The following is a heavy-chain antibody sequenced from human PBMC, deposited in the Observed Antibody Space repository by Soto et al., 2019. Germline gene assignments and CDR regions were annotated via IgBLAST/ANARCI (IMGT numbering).Heavy chain of an antibody. Sequence: ASVKVSCKASGYTFTSYAMHWVRQAPGQRLEWMGWINAGNGNTKYSQKFQGRVTITRDTSASTAYMELTSLKFDDAAVYYCARGFIPENYWGQGTRVTVSS. CDR2: INAGNGNT. CDR1: GYTFTSYA. D-gene: IGHD2-2*01. V-gene: IGHV1-3*01. J-gene: IGHJ4*02. CDR3: ARGFIPENY.